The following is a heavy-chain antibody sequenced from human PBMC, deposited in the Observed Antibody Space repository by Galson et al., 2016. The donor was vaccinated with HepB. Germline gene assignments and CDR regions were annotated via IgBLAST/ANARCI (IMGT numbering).Heavy chain of an antibody. J-gene: IGHJ4*02. CDR1: GFTFDDYA. Sequence: SLRLSCAASGFTFDDYAMHWVRQAPGKGLEWVSGISWNTGNKVYADSVRGRFTISRVNAKNSLYLQMNSLRAEDTALYYCAKDLGKSVGTIAYWGQGALVTVSS. CDR2: ISWNTGNK. CDR3: AKDLGKSVGTIAY. V-gene: IGHV3-9*01. D-gene: IGHD5/OR15-5a*01.